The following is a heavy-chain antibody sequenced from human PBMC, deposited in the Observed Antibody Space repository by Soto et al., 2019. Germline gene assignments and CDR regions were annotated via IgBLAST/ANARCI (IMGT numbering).Heavy chain of an antibody. J-gene: IGHJ5*02. D-gene: IGHD6-19*01. Sequence: SETLSLTCTVSGGSISSYYWSWIRQPPGKGLEWIGYIYYSGSTNYNPSLKSRVTISVDTSKNQFSLKLSSVTAADTAVYYCARDLRSSGGVVNWFDPWGQGTLVTVSS. CDR3: ARDLRSSGGVVNWFDP. V-gene: IGHV4-59*01. CDR2: IYYSGST. CDR1: GGSISSYY.